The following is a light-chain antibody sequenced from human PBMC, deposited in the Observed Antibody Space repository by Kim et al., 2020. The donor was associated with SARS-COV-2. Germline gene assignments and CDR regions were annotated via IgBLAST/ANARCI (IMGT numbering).Light chain of an antibody. V-gene: IGKV1-9*01. CDR3: QQLNSDYT. CDR2: AAS. Sequence: GDRVTITCRASRGISSYLAWYQQKPGKAPELLIYAASTLQSGVPSRFSGSGSGTEFTLTISSLQPEDFATYYCQQLNSDYTFGGGTKVDIK. J-gene: IGKJ4*01. CDR1: RGISSY.